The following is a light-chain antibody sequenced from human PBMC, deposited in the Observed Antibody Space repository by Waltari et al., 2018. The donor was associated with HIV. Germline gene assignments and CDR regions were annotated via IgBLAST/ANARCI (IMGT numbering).Light chain of an antibody. J-gene: IGKJ4*01. CDR3: QQYYDTPLT. CDR2: WAS. CDR1: QSVLFASTNYNY. V-gene: IGKV4-1*01. Sequence: DIVMTQSPDSLAVSLGERATINSKSSQSVLFASTNYNYLAWYQHKPGQPPKLLFYWASTREPGVPDRFSGSGSGTDFALTISRLQPEDVAVYYCQQYYDTPLTFGGGTKVEIK.